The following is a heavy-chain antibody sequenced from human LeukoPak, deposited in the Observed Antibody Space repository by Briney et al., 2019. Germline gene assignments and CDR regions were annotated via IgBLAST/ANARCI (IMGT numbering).Heavy chain of an antibody. V-gene: IGHV4-30-2*01. CDR1: GGSISSGGYY. J-gene: IGHJ5*02. D-gene: IGHD1-26*01. CDR3: ARDWEQLVL. Sequence: SETLSLTCTVSGGSISSGGYYWSWIRQPPGKGLEWVGYISHSGSTYYNPSLKSRVTISVDTSKNQFSLKLSSVTAADTAVYYCARDWEQLVLWGQGTLVTVSS. CDR2: ISHSGST.